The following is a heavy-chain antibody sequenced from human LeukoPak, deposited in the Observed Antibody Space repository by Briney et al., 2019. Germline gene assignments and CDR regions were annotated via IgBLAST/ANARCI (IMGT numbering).Heavy chain of an antibody. D-gene: IGHD6-13*01. Sequence: SETLSLTCAVYGGSFSGYYWSWIRQPPGKGLEWIGYIYYSGSTNYNPSLKSRVTISVDTSKNQFSLKLSSVTAADTAVYYCARGGSSSWGYFDYWGQGTLVTVSS. CDR1: GGSFSGYY. CDR2: IYYSGST. CDR3: ARGGSSSWGYFDY. J-gene: IGHJ4*02. V-gene: IGHV4-59*01.